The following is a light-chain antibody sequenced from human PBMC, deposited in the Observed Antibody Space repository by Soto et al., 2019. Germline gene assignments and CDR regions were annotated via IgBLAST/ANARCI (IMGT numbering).Light chain of an antibody. J-gene: IGKJ4*01. CDR2: KAS. CDR1: QTISSW. CDR3: QQRSNWPLT. Sequence: DIQMTQSPSTLSASVGDRVTIICRASQTISSWLAWYQQKGGKAPKLLISKASNLDSGVPSRFSGSGSGTEFNLTISSLQPEDFAVYYCQQRSNWPLTFGGGTKVDIK. V-gene: IGKV1-5*03.